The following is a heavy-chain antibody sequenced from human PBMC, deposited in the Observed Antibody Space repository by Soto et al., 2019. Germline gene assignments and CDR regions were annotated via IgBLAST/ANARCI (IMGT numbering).Heavy chain of an antibody. CDR2: ISSSSSTI. Sequence: GSLAIACVSSVFTFSSYTMNWVRQAAGKGLDWVSYISSSSSTIYYADSVKGRFTISRDNAKNSLYLQMNSLRDEDTAVYYCARDRNPDGYSYGLFGYWGQGTMVTVSS. CDR1: VFTFSSYT. D-gene: IGHD5-18*01. J-gene: IGHJ4*02. V-gene: IGHV3-48*02. CDR3: ARDRNPDGYSYGLFGY.